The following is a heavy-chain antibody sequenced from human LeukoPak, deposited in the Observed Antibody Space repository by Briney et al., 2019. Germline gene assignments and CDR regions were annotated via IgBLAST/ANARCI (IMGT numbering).Heavy chain of an antibody. CDR3: AKDWDSCAAADYYFDY. D-gene: IGHD6-13*01. CDR2: ISGSGGST. V-gene: IGHV3-23*01. J-gene: IGHJ4*02. CDR1: GFTFSSYA. Sequence: GGSLRLSCAASGFTFSSYAMSWVRQAPGKGLEWVSAISGSGGSTYYADSVKGRFTISRDNSKNTLYLQMNSLRAEDTAVYYCAKDWDSCAAADYYFDYRGQGTLVTVSS.